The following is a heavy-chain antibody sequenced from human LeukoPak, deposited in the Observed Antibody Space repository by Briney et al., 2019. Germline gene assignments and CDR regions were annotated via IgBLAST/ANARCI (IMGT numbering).Heavy chain of an antibody. CDR1: GGSFSGYY. CDR2: INQRGYT. V-gene: IGHV4-34*01. J-gene: IGHJ4*02. CDR3: ATRYSVAVAANPPYFDY. D-gene: IGHD6-19*01. Sequence: PSETLSPTCGVYGGSFSGYYWSWIRQPPGRGLEWIGEINQRGYTNYNPSLKSRVTISVDTSKNQFSLKLSSVTAADTGVYYCATRYSVAVAANPPYFDYWGQGTLVTVSS.